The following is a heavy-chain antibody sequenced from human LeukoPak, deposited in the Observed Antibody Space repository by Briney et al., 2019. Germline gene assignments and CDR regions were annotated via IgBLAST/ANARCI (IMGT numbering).Heavy chain of an antibody. CDR2: FYSSGTT. CDR3: ARGAVPGTNWFDP. CDR1: GGSISNYY. J-gene: IGHJ5*02. V-gene: IGHV4-4*07. D-gene: IGHD6-19*01. Sequence: SETLSLTCTVSGGSISNYYWIWVRQPAGKGLEWIGRFYSSGTTNYNPSLQSRVTMSVDTSKNQLFLRLSSVTAADTAVYYCARGAVPGTNWFDPWGQGTLVTVSS.